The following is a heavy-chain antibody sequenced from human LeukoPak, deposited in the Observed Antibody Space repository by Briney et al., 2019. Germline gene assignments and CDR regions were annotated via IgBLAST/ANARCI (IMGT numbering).Heavy chain of an antibody. J-gene: IGHJ4*02. D-gene: IGHD6-13*01. CDR1: GGTINFGGYY. CDR3: ARVLAAAATGDYFDY. CDR2: IYDTGST. V-gene: IGHV4-31*03. Sequence: SQTLSLTCTVSGGTINFGGYYWSWFRQPPGKGLEWIGYIYDTGSTYYNPSLKSRVTISVDTSKNQFSLKLSSVTAADTAVYYCARVLAAAATGDYFDYWGQGTLVTVSS.